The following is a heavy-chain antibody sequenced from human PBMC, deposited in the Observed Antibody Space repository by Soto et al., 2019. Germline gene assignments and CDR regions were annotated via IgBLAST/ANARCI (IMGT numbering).Heavy chain of an antibody. CDR2: IIPILGIA. D-gene: IGHD5-18*01. CDR1: GGTFSSYT. Sequence: QVQLVQSGAEVKKPGSSVKVSCKASGGTFSSYTISWVRQAPGQGLEWMGRIIPILGIANYAQKFQGRVTITADKSTSTAYMELSSLRSEDTAVYYCAREEGWTAMVTGSFDYWGQGTLVTVSS. CDR3: AREEGWTAMVTGSFDY. V-gene: IGHV1-69*08. J-gene: IGHJ4*02.